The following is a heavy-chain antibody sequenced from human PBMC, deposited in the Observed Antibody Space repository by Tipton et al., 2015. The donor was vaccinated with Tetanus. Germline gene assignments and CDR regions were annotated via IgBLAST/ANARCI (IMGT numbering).Heavy chain of an antibody. V-gene: IGHV4-30-2*01. CDR2: IYQTDST. D-gene: IGHD5-18*01. J-gene: IGHJ4*02. CDR1: GGLITTGGYS. CDR3: VRGRGLGAYSFGFEF. Sequence: TLSLTCTTSGGLITTGGYSWGWIRQPPGQGLEWIGYIYQTDSTYYRPSLRSRLTISINRSKNQFSLKLTSVTAADTAVYYCVRGRGLGAYSFGFEFWGRGTHVSVSS.